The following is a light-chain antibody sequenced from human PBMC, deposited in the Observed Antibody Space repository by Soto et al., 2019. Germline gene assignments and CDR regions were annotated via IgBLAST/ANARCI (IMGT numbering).Light chain of an antibody. V-gene: IGLV1-51*02. CDR1: SSNIGNNY. CDR3: GTWDSSLSAYV. Sequence: QSVLTQPPSVSAAPGQKVTISCSGSSSNIGNNYVSWYQQLPGTAPKLLIYENNKRPSGIPDRFSGSKSGTSATLGITGLQTGDEADYYCGTWDSSLSAYVSGTGTKSPS. J-gene: IGLJ1*01. CDR2: ENN.